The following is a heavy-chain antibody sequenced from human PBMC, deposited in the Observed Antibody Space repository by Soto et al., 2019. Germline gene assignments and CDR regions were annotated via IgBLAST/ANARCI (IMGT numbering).Heavy chain of an antibody. CDR3: VRDGTKTLRDWFDP. V-gene: IGHV4-4*07. CDR2: IYATGTT. J-gene: IGHJ5*02. Sequence: SETLTLTCTVSGASISGFYWSWIRKSAGKGLEWIGRIYATGTTDYNPSLKSRVMMSVDTSKKQFSLKLRSVTAADTAVYYCVRDGTKTLRDWFDPWGQGISVTVSS. D-gene: IGHD1-1*01. CDR1: GASISGFY.